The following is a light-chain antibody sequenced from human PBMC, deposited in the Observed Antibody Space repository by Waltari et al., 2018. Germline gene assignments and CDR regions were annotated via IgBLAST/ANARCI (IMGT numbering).Light chain of an antibody. CDR1: QDIRKN. V-gene: IGKV1-33*01. Sequence: DIQMTQSPFSLSASVGDRVTITCQASQDIRKNLNWFQQRPGKAPKLLIYDATYLETGVPSRFSGGGSGTHFTLTISGLQPEDIATYYCQQSESVPYIFGQGTKLEIK. CDR2: DAT. CDR3: QQSESVPYI. J-gene: IGKJ2*01.